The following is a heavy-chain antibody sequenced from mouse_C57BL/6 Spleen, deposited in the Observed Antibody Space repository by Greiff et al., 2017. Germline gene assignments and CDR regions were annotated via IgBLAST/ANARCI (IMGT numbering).Heavy chain of an antibody. CDR3: TRWDYYGNPFDY. J-gene: IGHJ2*01. CDR1: GYTFTSYW. D-gene: IGHD2-1*01. V-gene: IGHV1-5*01. CDR2: IYPGNSDT. Sequence: VQLQQSGTVLARPGASVKMSCKTSGYTFTSYWMHWVKQRPGQGLEWIGAIYPGNSDTSYNQKFKGKAKLTAVTSASTAYMELSSLTNEDSAVYYCTRWDYYGNPFDYWGQGTTLTVSS.